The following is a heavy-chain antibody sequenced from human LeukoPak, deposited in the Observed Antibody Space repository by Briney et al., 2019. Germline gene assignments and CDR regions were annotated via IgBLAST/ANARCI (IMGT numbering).Heavy chain of an antibody. CDR3: AKCIVVVPAAGDSFDI. D-gene: IGHD2-2*01. Sequence: GSPRPSCAASGFPFSNYALTCVRQAPGRGREGVSAISGSSGSTYYAASVKGRFTISRDNSKNTLHLQMISLRAEATAVYYCAKCIVVVPAAGDSFDIWGQGTMVTVSS. V-gene: IGHV3-23*01. J-gene: IGHJ3*02. CDR1: GFPFSNYA. CDR2: ISGSSGST.